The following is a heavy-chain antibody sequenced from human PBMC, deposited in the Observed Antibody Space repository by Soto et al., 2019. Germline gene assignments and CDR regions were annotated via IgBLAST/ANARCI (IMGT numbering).Heavy chain of an antibody. CDR3: ACDYYDATAAFDI. J-gene: IGHJ3*02. V-gene: IGHV4-34*01. CDR2: INHSGST. CDR1: GGSFSGYY. Sequence: PSETLSLTCAVYGGSFSGYYWSWIRQPPGKGLEWIGEINHSGSTNYNPSLKSRVTISVDTSKNQFSLKLSSVTATDTAVYYCACDYYDATAAFDIWGQGTMVTVSS. D-gene: IGHD3-16*01.